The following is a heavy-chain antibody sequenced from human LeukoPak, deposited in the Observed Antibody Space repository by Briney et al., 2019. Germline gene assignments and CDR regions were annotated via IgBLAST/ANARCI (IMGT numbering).Heavy chain of an antibody. Sequence: GGSLRLSCAASGFTFSSYGMHWVRQAPGKGLEWVSYISSSGSTIYYADSVRGRFTISRDNAKNSLYLQMNSLRAEDTAVYYCARGEDGDYVGYWGQGTLVTVSS. D-gene: IGHD4-17*01. V-gene: IGHV3-48*04. J-gene: IGHJ4*02. CDR2: ISSSGSTI. CDR3: ARGEDGDYVGY. CDR1: GFTFSSYG.